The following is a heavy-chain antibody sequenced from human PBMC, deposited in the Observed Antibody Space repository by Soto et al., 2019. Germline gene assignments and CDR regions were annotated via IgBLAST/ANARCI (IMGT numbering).Heavy chain of an antibody. Sequence: SETLSLTCTVSGGSISSGGYYWSWIRQHPGKGLEWIGYIYYSGSTYYNPSLKSRVTISVDTSKNQFSLKLSSVTAADTAVYYCARAQGTYYDTLTGYSITYNWFDPWGQGTLVTVSS. D-gene: IGHD3-9*01. V-gene: IGHV4-31*03. CDR3: ARAQGTYYDTLTGYSITYNWFDP. CDR1: GGSISSGGYY. CDR2: IYYSGST. J-gene: IGHJ5*02.